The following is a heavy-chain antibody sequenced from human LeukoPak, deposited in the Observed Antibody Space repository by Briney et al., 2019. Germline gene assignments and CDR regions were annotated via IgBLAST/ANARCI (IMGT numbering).Heavy chain of an antibody. CDR3: AKSVGWGGYDAFDF. CDR1: GFTFSSFA. Sequence: GGSLRLSCAASGFTFSSFAMNWVRQAPGKGLEWVSAISGSGGSTFYTDSVKGRFTISRDNSKNTLSLQMNSLGAEDTAVYYCAKSVGWGGYDAFDFWGQGTMVTVSS. V-gene: IGHV3-23*01. D-gene: IGHD3-16*01. J-gene: IGHJ3*01. CDR2: ISGSGGST.